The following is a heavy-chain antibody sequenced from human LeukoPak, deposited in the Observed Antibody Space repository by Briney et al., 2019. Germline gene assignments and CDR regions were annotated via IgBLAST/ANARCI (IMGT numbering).Heavy chain of an antibody. CDR1: GYSVSSGYY. CDR3: AREDYYDSSGYYFDC. Sequence: SETLSLTCTVSGYSVSSGYYWGWIRQSPGKGLEWSGSIYHSGSTYYSPSLRSRITISVDTSKNQFSLKLSSVTAADTAVYYCAREDYYDSSGYYFDCWGQGTLVTVSS. D-gene: IGHD3-22*01. CDR2: IYHSGST. J-gene: IGHJ4*02. V-gene: IGHV4-38-2*02.